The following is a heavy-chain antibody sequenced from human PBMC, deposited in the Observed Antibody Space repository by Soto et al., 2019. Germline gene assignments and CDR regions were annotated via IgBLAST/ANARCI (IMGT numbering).Heavy chain of an antibody. J-gene: IGHJ4*02. CDR3: AKEVGYSSGYDYVDY. CDR1: GFTFSSYA. Sequence: EVQLLGSGGGLVQPGGSLRLSCAASGFTFSSYAMSWVRQAPGKGLEWVSGISGSGVSTHYADSVKGRFTISRDNSKNTLYLQMNSLRAEDTAVYYCAKEVGYSSGYDYVDYWGQGTLVTVSS. V-gene: IGHV3-23*01. D-gene: IGHD6-19*01. CDR2: ISGSGVST.